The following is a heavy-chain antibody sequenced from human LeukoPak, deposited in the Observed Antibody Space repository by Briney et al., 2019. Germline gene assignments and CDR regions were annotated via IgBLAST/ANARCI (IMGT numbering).Heavy chain of an antibody. Sequence: SETLSLTRTVSGGSISSSSYYWGWIRQPPGKGLEWIGSIYYSGTTYYNPSLKSRVTISVDTSKNQFSLKVTSVTAADTAVYYCARAEHTYCSTTSCYRPRFDYWGQGTLVTVSS. J-gene: IGHJ4*02. CDR1: GGSISSSSYY. CDR2: IYYSGTT. D-gene: IGHD2-2*01. V-gene: IGHV4-39*01. CDR3: ARAEHTYCSTTSCYRPRFDY.